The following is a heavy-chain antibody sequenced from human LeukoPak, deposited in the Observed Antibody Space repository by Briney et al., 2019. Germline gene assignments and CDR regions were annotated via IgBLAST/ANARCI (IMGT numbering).Heavy chain of an antibody. CDR3: ARDRGIVGVSWYFDL. D-gene: IGHD1-26*01. Sequence: GGSLRLSCAASGFTFSSYSMNWVRQAPGKGLEWVSSISSSSSYIYYADSVKGRFTISRDNAKNSLYLQMNSLRAEDTAVYYCARDRGIVGVSWYFDLWGRGTLVTVSS. CDR2: ISSSSSYI. CDR1: GFTFSSYS. V-gene: IGHV3-21*01. J-gene: IGHJ2*01.